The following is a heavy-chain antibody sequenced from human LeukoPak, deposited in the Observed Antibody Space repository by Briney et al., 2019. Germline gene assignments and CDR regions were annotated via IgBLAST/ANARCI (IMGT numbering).Heavy chain of an antibody. J-gene: IGHJ4*02. CDR1: GGSISSSSYY. CDR3: AGGDYSSSWHYYFDY. D-gene: IGHD6-13*01. CDR2: IYYSGST. V-gene: IGHV4-39*01. Sequence: SETLSPTCTVSGGSISSSSYYWGWIRQPPGKGLEWIGSIYYSGSTYYNPSLKSRVTISVDTSKNQFSLKLSSVTAADTAVYYCAGGDYSSSWHYYFDYWGQGTLVTVSS.